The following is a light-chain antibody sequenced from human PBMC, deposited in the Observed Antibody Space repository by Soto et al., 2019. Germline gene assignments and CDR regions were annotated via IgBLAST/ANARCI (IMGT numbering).Light chain of an antibody. CDR2: AAS. V-gene: IGKV1-39*01. Sequence: DIQMTHSPSSLSASLGDIVTITCRSSQSISSYLNWYQQKPGKAPKLLIYAASSLQSGVPSRFSGSGSGTDFTLTISSLQPEDFATYYCQQSYSTPRTFGQGTK. CDR1: QSISSY. J-gene: IGKJ1*01. CDR3: QQSYSTPRT.